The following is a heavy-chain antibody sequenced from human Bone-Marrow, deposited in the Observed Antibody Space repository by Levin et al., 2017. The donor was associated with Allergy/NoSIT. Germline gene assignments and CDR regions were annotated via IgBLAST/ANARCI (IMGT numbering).Heavy chain of an antibody. Sequence: GGSLRLSCAASGFTFSDHGMHWVRQAPGKGLEWVAIIWFDGSDKYYTDSVRGRFTISRDNSKNTVYLQMDSLRAEDTALYYCARDRGTTSSAGDYFDYWGQGTLVTVSS. J-gene: IGHJ4*02. D-gene: IGHD1-1*01. CDR3: ARDRGTTSSAGDYFDY. CDR1: GFTFSDHG. V-gene: IGHV3-33*01. CDR2: IWFDGSDK.